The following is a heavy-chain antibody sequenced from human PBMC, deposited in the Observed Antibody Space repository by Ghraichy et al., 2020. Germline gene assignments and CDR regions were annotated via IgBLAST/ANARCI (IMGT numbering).Heavy chain of an antibody. V-gene: IGHV4-59*01. D-gene: IGHD5-24*01. CDR1: GGSISSYY. Sequence: SETLSLTCTVSGGSISSYYWSWIRQPPGKGLEWIGYIYYSGSTNYNPSLKSRVTISVDTSKNQFSLKLSSVTAADTAVYYCARSYAPRDGYNYWGQGTLVTVSS. CDR2: IYYSGST. J-gene: IGHJ4*02. CDR3: ARSYAPRDGYNY.